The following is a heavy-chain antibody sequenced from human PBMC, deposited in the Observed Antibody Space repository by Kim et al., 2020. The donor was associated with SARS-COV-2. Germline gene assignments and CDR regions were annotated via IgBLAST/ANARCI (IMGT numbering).Heavy chain of an antibody. D-gene: IGHD3-10*01. V-gene: IGHV4-59*08. Sequence: SETLSLTCSVSGGSISNYYWSWIRQPPGKGLHWIGYIHSRGTTNYNPSLESRVTMSSDTSKNQFSLKLTSVTAADTAVYFCARQIGSRYGSGLYDVWGQGTTVIVSS. CDR3: ARQIGSRYGSGLYDV. CDR2: IHSRGTT. CDR1: GGSISNYY. J-gene: IGHJ6*02.